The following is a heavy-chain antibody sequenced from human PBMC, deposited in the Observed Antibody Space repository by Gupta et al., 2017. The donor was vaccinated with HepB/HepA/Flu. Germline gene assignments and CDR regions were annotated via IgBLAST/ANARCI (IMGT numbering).Heavy chain of an antibody. J-gene: IGHJ4*02. Sequence: EVHLVESGGTLVQPGRSLRLSCTASGFTFDDYAMHWVRQAPGKGLEWVSGISWNGDAVGYSDSVKGRFTISRDNAKNSLYLEMNSLRAEDTAIYYCAKEGGGLPTVRCMDDWGQGTPVTVSS. D-gene: IGHD2-15*01. CDR3: AKEGGGLPTVRCMDD. CDR1: GFTFDDYA. CDR2: ISWNGDAV. V-gene: IGHV3-9*01.